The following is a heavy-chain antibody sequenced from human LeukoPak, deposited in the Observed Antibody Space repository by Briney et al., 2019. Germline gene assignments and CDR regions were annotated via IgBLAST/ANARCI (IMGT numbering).Heavy chain of an antibody. J-gene: IGHJ4*02. Sequence: GGSPRLSCAASGFTFSSYALSWVRQAPGKGLECVSAISGSGGSTYSADSLKGRFTISRDNSKNTLYLQINSLRTDDTAVFYCARGGLGSAFDNWGQGTLATVSS. CDR2: ISGSGGST. V-gene: IGHV3-23*01. CDR1: GFTFSSYA. CDR3: ARGGLGSAFDN. D-gene: IGHD6-19*01.